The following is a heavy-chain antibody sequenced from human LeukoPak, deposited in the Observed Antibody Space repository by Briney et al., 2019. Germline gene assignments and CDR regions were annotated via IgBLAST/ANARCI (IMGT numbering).Heavy chain of an antibody. CDR2: ISGSGGST. CDR3: VIYFDSSGYYSPFDY. V-gene: IGHV3-23*01. D-gene: IGHD3-22*01. CDR1: GFTFSSYD. Sequence: GGSLRLSCAASGFTFSSYDMSWVRQAPGKGLEWVSAISGSGGSTYYADSVKGRFTISRDNSKNTLYLQMNSLRAEDTAVYYCVIYFDSSGYYSPFDYWGQGTLVTVSS. J-gene: IGHJ4*02.